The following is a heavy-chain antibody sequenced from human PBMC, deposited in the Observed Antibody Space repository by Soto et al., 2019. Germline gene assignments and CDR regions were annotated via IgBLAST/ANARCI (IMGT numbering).Heavy chain of an antibody. CDR3: ARGRSVVGLVQYYFDY. Sequence: QVQLVESGGGVVQPGRSLRLSCAASGFTFSSYAMHWVRQAPGKGLEWVAVISYDGSNKYYADSVRGRFTISRDNSKNTLYLQMNSLRAEDTAVYYCARGRSVVGLVQYYFDYWGQGTLVTVSS. V-gene: IGHV3-30-3*01. D-gene: IGHD6-19*01. J-gene: IGHJ4*02. CDR2: ISYDGSNK. CDR1: GFTFSSYA.